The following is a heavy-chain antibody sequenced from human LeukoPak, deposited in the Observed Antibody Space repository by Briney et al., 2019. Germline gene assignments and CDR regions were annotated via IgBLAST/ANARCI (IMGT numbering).Heavy chain of an antibody. CDR1: XYXXTELS. J-gene: IGHJ4*02. CDR3: ATAPRQWLVLSVGQTFDY. D-gene: IGHD6-19*01. V-gene: IGHV1-24*01. Sequence: ASVKVXXXXXXYXXTELSMHWVRQAPGKGLEWMGGFDPEDGETIYAQKFQGRVTMTEDASTDTAYMELSSLRSEDTAVYYCATAPRQWLVLSVGQTFDYWGQGTLVTVSS. CDR2: FDPEDGET.